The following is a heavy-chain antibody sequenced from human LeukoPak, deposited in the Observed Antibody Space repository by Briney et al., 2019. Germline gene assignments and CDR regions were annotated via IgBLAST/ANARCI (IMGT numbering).Heavy chain of an antibody. CDR3: ARVRSAARQSFDY. CDR2: ISAYNGNT. Sequence: ASVKVSCKASGYTFTSYGISWVRQAPGQGLEWMGWISAYNGNTNYAQKFQGRVTMTRDMSTSTVYMELSSLRSEDTAVYYCARVRSAARQSFDYWGQGTLVTVSS. D-gene: IGHD6-6*01. CDR1: GYTFTSYG. J-gene: IGHJ4*02. V-gene: IGHV1-18*01.